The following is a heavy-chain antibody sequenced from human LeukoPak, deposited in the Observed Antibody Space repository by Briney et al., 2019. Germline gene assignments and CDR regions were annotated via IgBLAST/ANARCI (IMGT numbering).Heavy chain of an antibody. CDR1: GFTFSGYW. J-gene: IGHJ4*02. Sequence: GGSLRLSCAASGFTFSGYWMSWVRQAPGKGLEWVANIKLDGSEKYYVDSVKGRFTISRDNAKNSLYLQMNSLRAEDTAVYYCARGGKWLVGYWGQGTLVTVSS. CDR2: IKLDGSEK. D-gene: IGHD6-19*01. CDR3: ARGGKWLVGY. V-gene: IGHV3-7*05.